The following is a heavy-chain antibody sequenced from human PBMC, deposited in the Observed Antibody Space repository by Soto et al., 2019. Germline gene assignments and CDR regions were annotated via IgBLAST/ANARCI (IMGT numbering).Heavy chain of an antibody. CDR3: ARVYSSGWLTHHYYYGMDV. J-gene: IGHJ6*02. CDR1: GGSISSYY. CDR2: IYYSGST. V-gene: IGHV4-59*01. D-gene: IGHD6-19*01. Sequence: SETLSLTCTVSGGSISSYYWSWIRQPPGKGLEWIGYIYYSGSTNYNPSLKSRVTISVDTSKNQFSLKLSSVTAADTAVYYCARVYSSGWLTHHYYYGMDVWGQGTTVTVSS.